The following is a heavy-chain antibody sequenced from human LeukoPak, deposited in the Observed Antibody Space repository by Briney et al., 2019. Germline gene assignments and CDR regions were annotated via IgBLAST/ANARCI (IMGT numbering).Heavy chain of an antibody. J-gene: IGHJ5*02. CDR1: GYTFTSYD. V-gene: IGHV1-8*01. D-gene: IGHD3-10*01. Sequence: ASVKVSCKASGYTFTSYDIHWVRQATGQGLEWMGWMNPNSGNTGYAQKFQGRVTMTRNTSISTAYMELSSLRSEDTAVYYCARDGSGSGSYLSWFDPWGQGTLVTVSS. CDR2: MNPNSGNT. CDR3: ARDGSGSGSYLSWFDP.